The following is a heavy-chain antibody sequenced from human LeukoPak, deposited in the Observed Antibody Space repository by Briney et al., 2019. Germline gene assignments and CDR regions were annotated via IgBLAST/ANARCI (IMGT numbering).Heavy chain of an antibody. CDR2: ISWNSGSI. J-gene: IGHJ4*02. V-gene: IGHV3-9*01. D-gene: IGHD3-9*01. CDR3: AKESHYDILTGLGYYFDY. CDR1: GFTFDDYA. Sequence: QAGGSLRLSCAASGFTFDDYAMHWVRQAPGKGLEWVSGISWNSGSIGYADSVKGRFTISRDNAKNSLYLQMNSLRAEDTALYYCAKESHYDILTGLGYYFDYWGQGTLVTVSS.